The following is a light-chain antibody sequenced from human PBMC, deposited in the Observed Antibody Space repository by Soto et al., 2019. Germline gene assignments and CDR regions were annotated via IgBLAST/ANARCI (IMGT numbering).Light chain of an antibody. CDR2: DAS. CDR3: QQYGTS. CDR1: QSVRNNY. Sequence: IVLTQSPATLSLSPGERATLSCRASQSVRNNYLAWYQQKPGQAPRLLIYDASSRATGIPDRFSGSGSGTDFTLTISRLDPEDFAVYYCQQYGTSFGQGTRLDI. J-gene: IGKJ5*01. V-gene: IGKV3-20*01.